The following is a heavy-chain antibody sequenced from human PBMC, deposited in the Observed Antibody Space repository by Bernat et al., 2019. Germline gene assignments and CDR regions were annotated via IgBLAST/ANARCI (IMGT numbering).Heavy chain of an antibody. Sequence: QVHLVESGGGVVQPGRSLRLSCAASGFTFSAFGMDWVRQAPGKGLEWVSLISYDGNNKNYADSVKGRFTISRDNSKNTVYLQMDSLRAEDSAIYYCARHGSEWSRDHWGLGTLVTVSS. V-gene: IGHV3-33*01. CDR2: ISYDGNNK. CDR1: GFTFSAFG. CDR3: ARHGSEWSRDH. D-gene: IGHD3-3*01. J-gene: IGHJ4*02.